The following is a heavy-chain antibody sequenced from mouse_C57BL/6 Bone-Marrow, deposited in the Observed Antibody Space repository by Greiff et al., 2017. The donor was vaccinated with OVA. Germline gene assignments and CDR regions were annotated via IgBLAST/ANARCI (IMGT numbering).Heavy chain of an antibody. V-gene: IGHV1-55*01. D-gene: IGHD2-3*01. CDR1: GYTFTSYW. CDR3: ARLGYYTGYYAMDY. CDR2: IYPGSGST. Sequence: VQLQQPGAELVKPGASVKMSCKASGYTFTSYWITWVKQRPGQGLEWIGDIYPGSGSTNYNEKFKSKATLTVDTSSSTAYMQLSSLTSEASAVYYCARLGYYTGYYAMDYWGKGTSVTVSS. J-gene: IGHJ4*01.